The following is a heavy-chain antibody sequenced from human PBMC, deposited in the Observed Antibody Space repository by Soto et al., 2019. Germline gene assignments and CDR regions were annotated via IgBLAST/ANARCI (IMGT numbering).Heavy chain of an antibody. D-gene: IGHD2-21*02. V-gene: IGHV3-30-3*01. CDR3: GGLRAGG. CDR2: ISYDGSNK. CDR1: GFTFSSYA. Sequence: QVQLVESGGGVVQPGRSLRLSCAASGFTFSSYAMHWVRQAPGKGLEWVAVISYDGSNKYYADSVKGRFTISRDNSKNTLYLQMNSLRAEEPAGYYCGGLRAGGWGQGTLVTVSS. J-gene: IGHJ4*02.